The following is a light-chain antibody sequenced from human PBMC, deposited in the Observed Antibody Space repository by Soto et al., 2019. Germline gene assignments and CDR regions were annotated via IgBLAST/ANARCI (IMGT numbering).Light chain of an antibody. V-gene: IGKV1-39*01. CDR2: AAS. CDR1: QDIRKN. CDR3: QHYSSTLRIVT. J-gene: IGKJ3*01. Sequence: DIQMTQSPSSLSASVGDRVTITCRASQDIRKNLNWYQQRPGKAPNLLIYAASSLQNGVPSRFSGSGSGTDFSLTINSLLPEDFATYYCQHYSSTLRIVTFGPGTKVDIK.